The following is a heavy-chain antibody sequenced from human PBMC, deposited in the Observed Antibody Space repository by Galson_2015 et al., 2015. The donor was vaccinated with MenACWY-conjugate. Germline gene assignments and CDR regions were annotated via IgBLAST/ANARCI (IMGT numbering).Heavy chain of an antibody. CDR3: ARGRIDYGDYYNWFDP. CDR1: GGTFSSYA. Sequence: SVKVSCKASGGTFSSYAISWVRQAPGQGLEWMGGIIPIFGTANYAQKFQGRVTITADESTSTAYMGLSSLRSEDTAVYYCARGRIDYGDYYNWFDPWGQGTLVTVSS. J-gene: IGHJ5*02. CDR2: IIPIFGTA. V-gene: IGHV1-69*13. D-gene: IGHD4-17*01.